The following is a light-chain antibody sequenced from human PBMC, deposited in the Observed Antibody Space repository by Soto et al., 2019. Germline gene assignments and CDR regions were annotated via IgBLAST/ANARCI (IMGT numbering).Light chain of an antibody. CDR2: GNS. CDR1: SSYIGAGYD. J-gene: IGLJ3*02. CDR3: QSYDSSLSGSV. Sequence: QAVVTQPPSVSGAPGQRVTISCTGTSSYIGAGYDVHWYQQLPGTAPKLLIYGNSNRPSGVPDRFSGSKSGTSVSLAITGLQAEDEAEYYCQSYDSSLSGSVFGGGTKLTVL. V-gene: IGLV1-40*01.